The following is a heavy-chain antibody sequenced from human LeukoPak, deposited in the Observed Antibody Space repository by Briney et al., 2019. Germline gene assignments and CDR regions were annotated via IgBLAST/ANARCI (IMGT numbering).Heavy chain of an antibody. J-gene: IGHJ6*03. V-gene: IGHV5-51*01. Sequence: GESLKISCKGSGYSFTSYWIGWVRQMPGKGLEWMGIIYPGDSDIRYSPSFQGQVTISADKSISTAYLQWSSLKASDTAMYYCARHSCGYSYGCSYYYYYMDVWGKGTTVTVSS. CDR1: GYSFTSYW. CDR3: ARHSCGYSYGCSYYYYYMDV. D-gene: IGHD5-18*01. CDR2: IYPGDSDI.